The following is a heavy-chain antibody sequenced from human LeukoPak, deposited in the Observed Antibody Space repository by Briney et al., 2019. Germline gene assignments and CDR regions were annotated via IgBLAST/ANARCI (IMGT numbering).Heavy chain of an antibody. CDR1: GFTFDDYA. J-gene: IGHJ3*02. D-gene: IGHD4-17*01. CDR3: AKCSTVTGAFDI. V-gene: IGHV3-9*03. CDR2: ISWNSGSI. Sequence: GGSLRLSCAASGFTFDDYAMHWVRQAPGKGLEWVSSISWNSGSIGYADSVKGRFTISRDNAKNSLYLQMNSLRAEDMALYYCAKCSTVTGAFDIWGQGTMVTVSS.